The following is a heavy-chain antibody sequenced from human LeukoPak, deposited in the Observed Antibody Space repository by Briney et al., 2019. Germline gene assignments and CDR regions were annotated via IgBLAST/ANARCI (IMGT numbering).Heavy chain of an antibody. CDR1: GFTFSSYE. V-gene: IGHV3-48*03. CDR2: IGGIGSIM. J-gene: IGHJ6*02. CDR3: ARRLPYYGMDV. Sequence: GGSLRLSCAASGFTFSSYEIHWVRRAPGKGLEWGSKIGGIGSIMYADSVKGRFTISTDSAKSSVYLQMNSLRAEDTAVYYCARRLPYYGMDVWGQGTTVTVSS.